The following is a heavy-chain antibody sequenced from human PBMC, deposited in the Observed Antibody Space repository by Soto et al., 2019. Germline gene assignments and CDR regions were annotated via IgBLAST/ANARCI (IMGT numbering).Heavy chain of an antibody. J-gene: IGHJ4*02. D-gene: IGHD3-10*01. CDR3: AKGTYYYGSAPYYFDY. V-gene: IGHV3-23*01. CDR1: GFTFTDYW. Sequence: GGSLRLSCAASGFTFTDYWTHWVRQAPGKGLEWVSGISDSGGSTYYADSVKGRFTISRDNSKNTLYLQMNSLRAEDTAVYYCAKGTYYYGSAPYYFDYWGQGTLVTVPQ. CDR2: ISDSGGST.